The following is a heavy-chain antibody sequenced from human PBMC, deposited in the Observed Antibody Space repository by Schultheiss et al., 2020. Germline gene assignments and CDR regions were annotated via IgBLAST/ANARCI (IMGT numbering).Heavy chain of an antibody. CDR1: GFAFSNFD. Sequence: GGSLRLSCAASGFAFSNFDMHWVRQAPGKGLEWVSGISWNSGSIGYAGSVKGRFTISRDNAKSSLFLQMLSLRADDTAVYYCATKWELNYWGQGALVTVSS. CDR3: ATKWELNY. J-gene: IGHJ4*02. CDR2: ISWNSGSI. V-gene: IGHV3-9*01. D-gene: IGHD1-26*01.